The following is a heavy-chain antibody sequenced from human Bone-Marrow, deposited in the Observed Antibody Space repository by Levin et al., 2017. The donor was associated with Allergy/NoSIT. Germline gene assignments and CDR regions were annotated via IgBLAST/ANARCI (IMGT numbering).Heavy chain of an antibody. CDR3: AKTRTGLYGMDV. CDR2: IHVSGNM. D-gene: IGHD1-14*01. Sequence: SETLSLTCTVSGGSVSSDFWNWVRQPAGQGLEWIGRIHVSGNMDYNPSLQSRVTMSLDTSNNQFSLNLNSVTAADTALYYCAKTRTGLYGMDVWGQGTTVTVSS. V-gene: IGHV4-4*07. J-gene: IGHJ6*02. CDR1: GGSVSSDF.